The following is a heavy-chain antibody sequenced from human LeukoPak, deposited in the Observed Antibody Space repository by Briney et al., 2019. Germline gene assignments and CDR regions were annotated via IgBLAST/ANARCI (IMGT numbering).Heavy chain of an antibody. J-gene: IGHJ4*02. D-gene: IGHD2-15*01. V-gene: IGHV3-23*01. CDR2: ISGSGGST. CDR3: AKGDDIVVVVAALDY. Sequence: GGSLRLSSAASGFTFSSYAMSWVRQAPGKGLEWVSAISGSGGSTYYADSVKGRFTISRDNSKNTLYLQMNSLRAEDTAVYYCAKGDDIVVVVAALDYWGQGTLVTVSS. CDR1: GFTFSSYA.